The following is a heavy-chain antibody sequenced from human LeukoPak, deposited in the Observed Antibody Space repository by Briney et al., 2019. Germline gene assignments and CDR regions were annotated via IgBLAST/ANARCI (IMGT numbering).Heavy chain of an antibody. J-gene: IGHJ2*01. CDR1: GFTVGTNY. CDR3: ARVGDHFHWYLDL. CDR2: LYSGSST. V-gene: IGHV3-53*01. D-gene: IGHD3-3*02. Sequence: GGSLRLSCAASGFTVGTNYMNWVRQAPGKGLEWVSILYSGSSTYYADSVKGRFTISRDDSKNTLYLQMNSLRAEDTAVYYCARVGDHFHWYLDLWGRGTHVTVSS.